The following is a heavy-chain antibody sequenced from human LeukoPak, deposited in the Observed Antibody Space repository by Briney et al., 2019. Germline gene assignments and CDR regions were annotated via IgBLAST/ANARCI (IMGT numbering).Heavy chain of an antibody. V-gene: IGHV3-23*01. Sequence: GGSLRFSCAASGFTFSSYAMSWVRQAPGKGLGWVSAISGSGGSTYYADSVKGRFTISRDNAKNSLYLQMNSLRAEDTAVYYCARHDCTSINCPLDYWGQGTLVAVSS. CDR1: GFTFSSYA. CDR2: ISGSGGST. J-gene: IGHJ4*02. CDR3: ARHDCTSINCPLDY. D-gene: IGHD2-2*01.